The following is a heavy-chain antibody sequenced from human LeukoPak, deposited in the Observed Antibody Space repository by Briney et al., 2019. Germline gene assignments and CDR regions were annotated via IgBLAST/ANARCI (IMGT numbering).Heavy chain of an antibody. CDR3: AREAARRPNIGPRWFDP. V-gene: IGHV4-4*02. CDR1: GGSISSSNW. CDR2: IYHSGST. J-gene: IGHJ5*02. Sequence: SETLSLTCAVSGGSISSSNWWSWVRQPPGKGLEWIGEIYHSGSTNYNPSLKSRVTISVDKSKNQFSLKLSSVTAADTAVYYCAREAARRPNIGPRWFDPWGQGTLVTVSS. D-gene: IGHD6-6*01.